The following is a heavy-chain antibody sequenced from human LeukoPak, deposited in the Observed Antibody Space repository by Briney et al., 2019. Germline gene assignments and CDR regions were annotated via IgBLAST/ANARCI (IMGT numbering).Heavy chain of an antibody. CDR3: ARRMDYIDY. Sequence: GESLRLSCAASGFTFSDYYMHWVRQAPGKGLVWVSRISSDGSSTTYADSVKGRFTISRDSSKNTLYLQMNSLRVEDTAMYYCARRMDYIDYWGQGTLVTVSS. CDR2: ISSDGSST. CDR1: GFTFSDYY. V-gene: IGHV3-74*01. D-gene: IGHD2-8*01. J-gene: IGHJ4*02.